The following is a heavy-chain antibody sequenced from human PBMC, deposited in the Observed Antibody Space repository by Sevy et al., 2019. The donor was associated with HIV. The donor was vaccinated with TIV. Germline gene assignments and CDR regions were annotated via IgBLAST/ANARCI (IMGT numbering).Heavy chain of an antibody. CDR1: GFTFSQYS. Sequence: GGSLRLSCVASGFTFSQYSMNWVRQAPGKGLEWVSNIGIVGPTIYYADSVKGRFTISRDNAKNSLYLQMTSLRDEDTAVYYCARPGSGWFEFDSWGQGTLVTVSS. J-gene: IGHJ4*02. CDR2: IGIVGPTI. V-gene: IGHV3-48*02. CDR3: ARPGSGWFEFDS. D-gene: IGHD6-19*01.